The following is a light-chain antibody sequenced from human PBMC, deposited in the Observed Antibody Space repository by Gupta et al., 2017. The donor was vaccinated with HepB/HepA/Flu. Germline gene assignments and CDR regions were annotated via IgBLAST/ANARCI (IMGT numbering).Light chain of an antibody. J-gene: IGLJ2*01. CDR1: SSNIGNNA. CDR2: YDD. Sequence: QSVLTQPPSVSEAPRQRVTISCSGSSSNIGNNAVNWYQQLPGKSPKLLIYYDDLLPSGVSDRFSGSRSGTSASLAISGRQSEDEAEYYCAAWDDSLIGLVFGGGTKLTVL. V-gene: IGLV1-36*01. CDR3: AAWDDSLIGLV.